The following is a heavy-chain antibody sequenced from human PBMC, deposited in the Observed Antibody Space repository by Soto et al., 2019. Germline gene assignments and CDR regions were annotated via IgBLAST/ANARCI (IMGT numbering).Heavy chain of an antibody. CDR3: ARGVVGATTNFDY. CDR2: INSDGSST. V-gene: IGHV3-74*01. D-gene: IGHD1-26*01. J-gene: IGHJ4*02. Sequence: EVQLVESGGGLVQPGGSLRLSCAASGYTFSSYWMHWVRQAPGKGLVWVSRINSDGSSTSYADSVKGRFTISRDNAKNTLYLQMNSLRAEDTAVYYCARGVVGATTNFDYWGQGTLVTVSS. CDR1: GYTFSSYW.